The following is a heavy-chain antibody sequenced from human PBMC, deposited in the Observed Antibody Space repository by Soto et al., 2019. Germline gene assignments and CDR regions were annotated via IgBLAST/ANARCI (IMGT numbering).Heavy chain of an antibody. CDR2: ISGSGGTT. Sequence: EVQLLESGGGLVQPGGSLRLSCAASGFTFSNYAMSWVRQAPGKGLEWVSAISGSGGTTYYADSVKGRFAISRDNSKNTLYLQMNSLRVEDTAVYYCAKAPWGDYWGQGTLVTVSS. CDR1: GFTFSNYA. J-gene: IGHJ4*02. D-gene: IGHD3-16*01. V-gene: IGHV3-23*01. CDR3: AKAPWGDY.